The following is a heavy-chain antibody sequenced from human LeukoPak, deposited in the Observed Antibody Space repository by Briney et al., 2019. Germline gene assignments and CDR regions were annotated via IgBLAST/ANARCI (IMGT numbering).Heavy chain of an antibody. V-gene: IGHV5-51*01. J-gene: IGHJ5*02. CDR2: IYPGDSDT. CDR1: GYSFTSYW. Sequence: GESLKISCKGSGYSFTSYWIGWVRQMPGKGLEWMGIIYPGDSDTRYSPSFQGQVTISADKSISTAYLQWSSLKASDTAMYYCARRRDSSGWYGGRFDPWCQGTLVTVS. CDR3: ARRRDSSGWYGGRFDP. D-gene: IGHD6-19*01.